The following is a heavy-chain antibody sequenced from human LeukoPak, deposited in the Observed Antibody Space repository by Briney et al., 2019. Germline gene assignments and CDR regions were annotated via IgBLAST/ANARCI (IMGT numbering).Heavy chain of an antibody. D-gene: IGHD2-21*01. V-gene: IGHV3-23*01. J-gene: IGHJ3*02. CDR1: GFTFSNAW. Sequence: GGSLRLSCTTSGFTFSNAWMTWVRQAPGKGLEWVSYITGSDGRTWYPDSVKGRLTISRDNSKNMLYLQMNNLRAEDTAVYYCARDRRFPDDVFDIWGQGTMVTVSS. CDR3: ARDRRFPDDVFDI. CDR2: ITGSDGRT.